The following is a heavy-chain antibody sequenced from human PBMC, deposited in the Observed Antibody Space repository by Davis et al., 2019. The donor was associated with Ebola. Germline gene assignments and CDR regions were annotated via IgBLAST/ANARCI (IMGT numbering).Heavy chain of an antibody. CDR1: GFTFSSYG. CDR3: AREGYSSGYYGVYYYGMDV. Sequence: PGGSLRLSCAASGFTFSSYGMHWVRQAPGKGLEWVAVIWYDGSNKYYADSVKGRFTISRDNSKNTLYLQMNSLRAEDTAVYYCAREGYSSGYYGVYYYGMDVWGQGTTVTVSS. D-gene: IGHD3-22*01. J-gene: IGHJ6*02. V-gene: IGHV3-33*01. CDR2: IWYDGSNK.